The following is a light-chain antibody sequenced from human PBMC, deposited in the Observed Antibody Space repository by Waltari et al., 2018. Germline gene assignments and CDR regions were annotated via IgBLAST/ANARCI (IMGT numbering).Light chain of an antibody. Sequence: QSALTQPASVSGSPGQSITISCTGTSSDVSSYNSFSWYQDHPGQGPKVIIYDVSDRPSGVSARFSGSKSGNTASLTISGLQAEDEADYYCSSQSSDNVVLFGGGTKVTVL. CDR2: DVS. J-gene: IGLJ3*02. CDR3: SSQSSDNVVL. V-gene: IGLV2-14*03. CDR1: SSDVSSYNS.